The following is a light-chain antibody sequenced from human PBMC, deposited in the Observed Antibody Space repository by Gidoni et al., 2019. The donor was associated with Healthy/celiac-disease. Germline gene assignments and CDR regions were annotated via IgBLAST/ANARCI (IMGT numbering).Light chain of an antibody. CDR1: SSDGGSYNL. CDR2: EVS. CDR3: CSYAGSSRAV. J-gene: IGLJ1*01. Sequence: QSALTHPASVSGSPGQSITISCTGTSSDGGSYNLVSCYQQHPAKAPKLMIYEVSKRPQGVSNRFSGSKAGNTAFLTISGLQAEDEADYRCCSYAGSSRAVFGTGTKVTVL. V-gene: IGLV2-23*02.